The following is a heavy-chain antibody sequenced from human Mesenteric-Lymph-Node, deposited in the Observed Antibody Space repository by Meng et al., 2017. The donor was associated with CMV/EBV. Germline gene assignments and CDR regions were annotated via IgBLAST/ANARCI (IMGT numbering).Heavy chain of an antibody. CDR3: ARHNSAYDV. CDR2: VYHSGNT. Sequence: SETLSLTCAVSGGSISSSNWWSWVRQPPGRGLEWIGEVYHSGNTKYIPSLKSRVTISVDKSKNQFSLMLTSVTAADTAVYYCARHNSAYDVWGQGTTVT. J-gene: IGHJ6*02. D-gene: IGHD5-12*01. V-gene: IGHV4-4*02. CDR1: GGSISSSNW.